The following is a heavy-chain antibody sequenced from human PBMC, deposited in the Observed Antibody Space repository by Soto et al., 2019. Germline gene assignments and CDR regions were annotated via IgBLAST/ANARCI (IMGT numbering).Heavy chain of an antibody. CDR3: ARGDYGTGGYPFPYFDY. J-gene: IGHJ4*02. V-gene: IGHV1-2*02. Sequence: HEHLVQSGAEVKRPGASLKVSCKASGYSFTGYYIHWVRQAPGQGLEWMGWINPDSGATNYAQNFQGRGTVTSDTSISTASMDLTSLTSDDTAVYYCARGDYGTGGYPFPYFDYWGQGTLVIVSS. CDR2: INPDSGAT. D-gene: IGHD2-8*02. CDR1: GYSFTGYY.